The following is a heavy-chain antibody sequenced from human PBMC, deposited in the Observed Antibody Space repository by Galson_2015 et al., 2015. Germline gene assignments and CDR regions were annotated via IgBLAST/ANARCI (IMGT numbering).Heavy chain of an antibody. D-gene: IGHD3-10*01. Sequence: SLRLACEASGFTFSSFAGSWVRQAHVLGLEWVSAITISGANSEYAYSVRGRFTISRDDSKRTLYLQMDILRDADTAVYYCAKASDVTKNTYGSGNYVYRGRGTLVTVSS. CDR2: ITISGANS. CDR3: AKASDVTKNTYGSGNYVY. V-gene: IGHV3-23*01. J-gene: IGHJ4*02. CDR1: GFTFSSFA.